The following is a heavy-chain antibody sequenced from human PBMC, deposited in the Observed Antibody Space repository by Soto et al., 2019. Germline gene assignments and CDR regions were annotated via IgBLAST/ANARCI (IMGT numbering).Heavy chain of an antibody. CDR2: IYYSGST. CDR1: GGSISSGDYY. D-gene: IGHD3-3*01. CDR3: ARAAWSWSGYDGLFDY. Sequence: PSETLSLTCTVSGGSISSGDYYWSWIRQPPGKGLEWIGYIYYSGSTYYNPSLKSRVTISVDTSKNQFSPKLSSVTAADTAVYYCARAAWSWSGYDGLFDYWGQGTLVTVSS. V-gene: IGHV4-30-4*01. J-gene: IGHJ4*02.